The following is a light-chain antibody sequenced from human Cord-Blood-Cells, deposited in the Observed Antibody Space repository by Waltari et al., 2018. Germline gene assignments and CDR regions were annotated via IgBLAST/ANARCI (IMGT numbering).Light chain of an antibody. CDR3: QQYYSTPLT. J-gene: IGKJ4*01. CDR2: WAS. CDR1: QSVLYSANNKNY. Sequence: DIVMTQSPASLAVSLGERATINCKSSQSVLYSANNKNYLAWYQQKPGPPPKLLIYWASTRESGVPDRFSGSGSGTDFTLTISSLQAEDVAVYYCQQYYSTPLTFGGGTKVEIK. V-gene: IGKV4-1*01.